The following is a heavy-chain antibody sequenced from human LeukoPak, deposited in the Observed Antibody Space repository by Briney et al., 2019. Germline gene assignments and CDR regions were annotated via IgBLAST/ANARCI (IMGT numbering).Heavy chain of an antibody. CDR3: ARDNEQWPPRGWFDP. J-gene: IGHJ5*02. Sequence: SETLSLTCTVSGGSISSYYWSWIRQPPGKGLEWIGYIYHSGSTNHNPSLKSRVTISVDKSKNQFSLKLSSVTAADTAVYYCARDNEQWPPRGWFDPWGQGTLVTVSS. CDR2: IYHSGST. CDR1: GGSISSYY. D-gene: IGHD6-19*01. V-gene: IGHV4-59*12.